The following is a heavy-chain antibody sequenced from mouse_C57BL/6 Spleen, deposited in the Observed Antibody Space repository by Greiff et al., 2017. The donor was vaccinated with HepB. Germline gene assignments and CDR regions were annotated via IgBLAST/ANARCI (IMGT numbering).Heavy chain of an antibody. CDR1: GFNIKDYY. Sequence: VQLQQSGAELVRPGASVKLSCTASGFNIKDYYMHWVKQRPEQGLEWIGRIDPEDGDTEYAPKFQGKATMTADTSSNTAYLQLSSLTSEDTAVYYCTTEYYGSSYGFAYWGQGTLVTVSA. J-gene: IGHJ3*01. V-gene: IGHV14-1*01. D-gene: IGHD1-1*01. CDR3: TTEYYGSSYGFAY. CDR2: IDPEDGDT.